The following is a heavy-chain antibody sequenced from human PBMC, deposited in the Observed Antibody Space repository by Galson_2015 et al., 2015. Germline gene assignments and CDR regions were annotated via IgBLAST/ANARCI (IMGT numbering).Heavy chain of an antibody. CDR1: GVSISSNHW. Sequence: SETLSLTCTVSGVSISSNHWWSWVRQPPGKGLEWIGEINHGGSTNYNPSLKSRVTISVDKSKNQFSLTLSSVTAADTAVYYCAKTYSYDSNSYSDWFDPWGQGILVTVSS. J-gene: IGHJ5*02. V-gene: IGHV4-4*02. D-gene: IGHD3-22*01. CDR3: AKTYSYDSNSYSDWFDP. CDR2: INHGGST.